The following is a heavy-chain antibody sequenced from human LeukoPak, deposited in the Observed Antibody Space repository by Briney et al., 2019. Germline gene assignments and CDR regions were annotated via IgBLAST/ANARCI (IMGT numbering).Heavy chain of an antibody. J-gene: IGHJ4*02. CDR2: INTDGTNT. CDR1: GLTFSNYW. CDR3: VCRFADY. Sequence: PGGSLRLSCAASGLTFSNYWMHWVRQVPGKGLQWVSRINTDGTNTAYADSVKGRFTISRDNAKNTLYLQMNSLRVEDTGVYYCVCRFADYWGQGTQVTVSS. D-gene: IGHD3-3*01. V-gene: IGHV3-74*01.